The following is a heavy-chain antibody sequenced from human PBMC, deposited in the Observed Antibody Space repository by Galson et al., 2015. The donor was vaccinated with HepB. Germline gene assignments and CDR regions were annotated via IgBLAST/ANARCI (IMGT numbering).Heavy chain of an antibody. Sequence: SLRLSCAASGFAFSIAWMSWVRQTPGKGLEWLGRIKSKTDGGTTDYAAPVEGRFTISRDDSKNPLYLQMNSLKTEDTAVYYCACNQYSNSGFDYWGQGTLVTVSS. CDR1: GFAFSIAW. D-gene: IGHD6-6*01. V-gene: IGHV3-15*01. CDR3: ACNQYSNSGFDY. J-gene: IGHJ4*02. CDR2: IKSKTDGGTT.